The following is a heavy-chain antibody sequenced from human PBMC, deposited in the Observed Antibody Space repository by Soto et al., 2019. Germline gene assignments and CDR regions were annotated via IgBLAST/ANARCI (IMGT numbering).Heavy chain of an antibody. CDR2: IYWDDDK. Sequence: QITLKESGPTLVNPTQTLTLTCTFSGFSLSTSGVGVGWIRQPPGKALEWLAVIYWDDDKGYSPSLKNRLTITKDPSKNQVVLTMTNMDPVDTATYYCAHTVGLVVVTSEDEYFQHWGQGTQVTVSS. CDR1: GFSLSTSGVG. CDR3: AHTVGLVVVTSEDEYFQH. J-gene: IGHJ1*01. D-gene: IGHD2-15*01. V-gene: IGHV2-5*02.